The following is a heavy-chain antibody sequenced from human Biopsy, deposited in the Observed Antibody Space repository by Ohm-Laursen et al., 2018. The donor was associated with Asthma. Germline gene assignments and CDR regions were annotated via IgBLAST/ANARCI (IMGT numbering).Heavy chain of an antibody. CDR1: GYTFIGYP. CDR2: INPNSGGT. CDR3: ARGQKSPGDRWFDP. Sequence: SSVKVSCKTSGYTFIGYPIHWVRQAPGQGLEWMGRINPNSGGTNYAQKFRGRVTMTSDTSISTAYMELSRLRSDDTALYYCARGQKSPGDRWFDPWGQGTLVTVSS. D-gene: IGHD7-27*01. J-gene: IGHJ5*02. V-gene: IGHV1-2*06.